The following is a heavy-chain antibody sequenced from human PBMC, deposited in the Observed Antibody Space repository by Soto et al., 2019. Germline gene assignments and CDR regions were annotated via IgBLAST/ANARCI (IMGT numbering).Heavy chain of an antibody. J-gene: IGHJ4*02. D-gene: IGHD3-16*01. CDR1: GDSISSSGDC. V-gene: IGHV4-39*01. CDR3: ARHGGDETWPRPRRLFDS. CDR2: IHYSGTT. Sequence: QLQLQESGPGLVKSSETLSLTCTVSGDSISSSGDCWGWVRQPPGKGLEWVGSIHYSGTTYYNPSLKSRVTISVDTSKNQFSPKLSPATVADTSVYYCARHGGDETWPRPRRLFDSWGQETLVTVSS.